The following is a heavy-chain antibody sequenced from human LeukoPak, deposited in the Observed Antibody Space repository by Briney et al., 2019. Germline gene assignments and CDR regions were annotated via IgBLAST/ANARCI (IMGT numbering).Heavy chain of an antibody. CDR1: GSSFTSYW. CDR3: ARKWFGELLGAFDI. D-gene: IGHD3-10*01. V-gene: IGHV5-51*01. Sequence: GASLQISCKASGSSFTSYWIGWVRQLPGKGLEWMGIIYPGDSDTRYSPSFQGQATISADKSISTAYLQWSSLKASDTAMYYCARKWFGELLGAFDIWGQGTMVTVSS. CDR2: IYPGDSDT. J-gene: IGHJ3*02.